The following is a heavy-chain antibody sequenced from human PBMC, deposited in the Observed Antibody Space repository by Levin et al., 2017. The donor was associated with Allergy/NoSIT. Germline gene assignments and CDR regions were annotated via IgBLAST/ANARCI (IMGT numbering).Heavy chain of an antibody. V-gene: IGHV6-1*01. Sequence: SQTLSLTCAISGDSVSSNSAAWHWIRQSPSRGLEWLGRTYYRSKWYNDYAVSVKSRITINPDTSKNQFSLQLNSVTPEDTAVYYCARVGYCTGGTCYHAFDMWGQGTMVTVSS. CDR2: TYYRSKWYN. J-gene: IGHJ3*02. CDR1: GDSVSSNSAA. CDR3: ARVGYCTGGTCYHAFDM. D-gene: IGHD2-8*02.